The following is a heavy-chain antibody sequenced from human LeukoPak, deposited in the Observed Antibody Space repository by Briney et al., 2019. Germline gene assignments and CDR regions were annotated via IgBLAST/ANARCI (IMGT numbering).Heavy chain of an antibody. CDR3: ARVAGSWFDP. Sequence: GGSLRLSCAASGFTVSSNYMSWVRQAPGKGLEWVSVIYSGGSTYYTDSVKGRFTISRHNSKNTLYLQMNSLRAEDTAVYYCARVAGSWFDPWGQGTLVTVSS. D-gene: IGHD6-19*01. CDR2: IYSGGST. CDR1: GFTVSSNY. V-gene: IGHV3-53*04. J-gene: IGHJ5*02.